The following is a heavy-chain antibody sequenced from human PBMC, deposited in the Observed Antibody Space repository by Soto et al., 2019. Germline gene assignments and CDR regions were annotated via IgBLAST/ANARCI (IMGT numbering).Heavy chain of an antibody. CDR1: GFTFSSFW. CDR3: VRGGHWYFDL. CDR2: IREDGGEK. J-gene: IGHJ2*01. V-gene: IGHV3-7*05. D-gene: IGHD1-26*01. Sequence: EVQLVESGGGLVEPGGSLRLSCAASGFTFSSFWMAWVRQAPGKGLEWVANIREDGGEKNYVDSVKGRFTISRDNARNSVYLQTSSLRVEDTAMYYWVRGGHWYFDLWGRGTLVTGSS.